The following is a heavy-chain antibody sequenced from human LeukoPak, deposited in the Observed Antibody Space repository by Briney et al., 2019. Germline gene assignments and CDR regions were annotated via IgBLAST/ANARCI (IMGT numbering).Heavy chain of an antibody. CDR3: ARVFFYGGNSVPFDY. Sequence: ASVKVSCKASGYTFTNCYMHWVRQAPGQGLEWMGWINPNNDGTNYAAQKFQGRVTMTRDTSISTAYMELSSLTSDDTAVYYCARVFFYGGNSVPFDYWGQGTLVTVSS. CDR1: GYTFTNCY. V-gene: IGHV1-2*02. CDR2: INPNNDGT. J-gene: IGHJ4*02. D-gene: IGHD4-23*01.